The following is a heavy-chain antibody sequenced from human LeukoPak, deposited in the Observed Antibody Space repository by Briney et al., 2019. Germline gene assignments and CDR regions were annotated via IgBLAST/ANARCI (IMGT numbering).Heavy chain of an antibody. D-gene: IGHD2-21*02. J-gene: IGHJ4*02. Sequence: GGSLRLSCAASGFTFRTSGMNWVRQAPGKGLEWVASISSRSYGYYADAVKGRFTISRDNARNSLYLQMNSLRAEDTALYYCARGGGDIPIDSWGQGTLVAVSS. CDR2: ISSRSYG. CDR1: GFTFRTSG. CDR3: ARGGGDIPIDS. V-gene: IGHV3-21*01.